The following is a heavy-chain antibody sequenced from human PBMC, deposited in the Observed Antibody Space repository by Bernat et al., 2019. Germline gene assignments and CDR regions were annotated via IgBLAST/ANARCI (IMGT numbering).Heavy chain of an antibody. Sequence: QLQLQESGSGLVKPSQTLSLTCAVSGGSISSSNWWSWVRQPPGKGLEWIGEIYHSGSTNYNPSLKSRVTISVDKSKNQFSLKLSSVTAADTAVYYCARGVLTVTTLYYYYGMDVWGQGTTVTVSS. V-gene: IGHV4-4*02. CDR2: IYHSGST. D-gene: IGHD4-17*01. CDR3: ARGVLTVTTLYYYYGMDV. CDR1: GGSISSSNW. J-gene: IGHJ6*02.